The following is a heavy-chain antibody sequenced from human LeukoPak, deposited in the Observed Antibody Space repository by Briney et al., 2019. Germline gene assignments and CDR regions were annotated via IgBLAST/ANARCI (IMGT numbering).Heavy chain of an antibody. CDR1: GGSISSYY. V-gene: IGHV4-4*07. J-gene: IGHJ4*02. CDR3: ARDTPRYDFWSGYYFDY. Sequence: PSETLSLTCTVSGGSISSYYWSWIRQPAGKGLERIGRIYTSGSTNYNPSLKSRVTMSVDTSKNQFSLKLSSVTAADTAVYYCARDTPRYDFWSGYYFDYWGQGTLVTVSS. CDR2: IYTSGST. D-gene: IGHD3-3*01.